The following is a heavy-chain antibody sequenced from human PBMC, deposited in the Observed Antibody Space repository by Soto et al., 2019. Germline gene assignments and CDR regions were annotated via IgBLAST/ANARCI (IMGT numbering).Heavy chain of an antibody. J-gene: IGHJ4*01. D-gene: IGHD3-22*01. Sequence: ASVKVSCKASGYTFTSFGISWVRQAPGQGLEWMGWISPSSSNTNYAQKLQGRVTMTTDTSTSTAYMELRSLRSDDTAVYYCGREGYYHSSGYFDYWGQGTLVTVSS. CDR2: ISPSSSNT. V-gene: IGHV1-18*01. CDR1: GYTFTSFG. CDR3: GREGYYHSSGYFDY.